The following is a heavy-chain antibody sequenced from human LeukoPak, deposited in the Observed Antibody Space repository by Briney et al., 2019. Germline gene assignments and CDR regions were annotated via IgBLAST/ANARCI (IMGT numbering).Heavy chain of an antibody. D-gene: IGHD6-19*01. J-gene: IGHJ4*02. CDR2: ISGGAGSA. V-gene: IGHV3-23*01. Sequence: GGSLRLSCAASGFTFRSYAMSWVRQAPGKGLEWVSAISGGAGSAFYADSVKGRFTISRDNSKNTLYLQMNNLRAEDTAVYYCAKDLAVADYWGQGTLVTVSS. CDR3: AKDLAVADY. CDR1: GFTFRSYA.